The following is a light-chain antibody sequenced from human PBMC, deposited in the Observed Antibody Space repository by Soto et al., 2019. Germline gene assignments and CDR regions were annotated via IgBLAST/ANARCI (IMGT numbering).Light chain of an antibody. CDR2: GAS. Sequence: EIVMTESPPAVSVSHGERATRSCGASQSVSSNLAWYQQKPGQAPRLLIYGASTRATGIPARFSGSGSGTEFTLTISSLQSEDFAVYYCQQYNNWPPWTFGQGTKVDIK. V-gene: IGKV3-15*01. J-gene: IGKJ1*01. CDR3: QQYNNWPPWT. CDR1: QSVSSN.